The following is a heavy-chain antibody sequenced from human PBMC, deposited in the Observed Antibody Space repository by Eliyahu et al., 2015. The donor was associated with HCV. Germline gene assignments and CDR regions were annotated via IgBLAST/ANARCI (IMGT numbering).Heavy chain of an antibody. J-gene: IGHJ5*02. CDR3: ARDPAWFGDLKLFDP. CDR1: GGSXSGSY. Sequence: QVRLQQWGAGLLKPSETLSLTCAVYGGSXSGSYWSWIRQPPGKGLEWIGEINHSGSTNYNPSLKSRVIMSVDTSKNQFSLRLTSVTAADTAVYYCARDPAWFGDLKLFDPWGQGTLVTVSS. D-gene: IGHD3-10*01. CDR2: INHSGST. V-gene: IGHV4-34*01.